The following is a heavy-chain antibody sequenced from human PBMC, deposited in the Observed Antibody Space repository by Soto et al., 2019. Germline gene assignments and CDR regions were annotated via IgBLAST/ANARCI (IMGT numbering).Heavy chain of an antibody. J-gene: IGHJ5*02. V-gene: IGHV1-18*01. CDR3: VRDASSGYRGWWDP. D-gene: IGHD6-25*01. CDR2: ISPYNGDT. CDR1: GYTFTSYV. Sequence: ASVKVSCKTSGYTFTSYVISWVRQAPGQGPEWMGLISPYNGDTIYARKFQGRVIVTADTATRTVYLELRSLRSDDTAVYYCVRDASSGYRGWWDPWGQGTLVTVSS.